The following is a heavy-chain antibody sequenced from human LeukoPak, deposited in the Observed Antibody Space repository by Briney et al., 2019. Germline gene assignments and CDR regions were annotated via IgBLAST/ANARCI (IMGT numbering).Heavy chain of an antibody. V-gene: IGHV3-23*01. D-gene: IGHD3-22*01. Sequence: GGSLRLSCAASGFTFNIYGMTWVRQAPGEGLEWVSGISGSDGRTFYADSVEGRFTISRDNSKNTLYLQMHSLRVEDTAVYYCAKAGGGYYDSSARAHFDYWGQGTLVTVSS. J-gene: IGHJ4*02. CDR2: ISGSDGRT. CDR3: AKAGGGYYDSSARAHFDY. CDR1: GFTFNIYG.